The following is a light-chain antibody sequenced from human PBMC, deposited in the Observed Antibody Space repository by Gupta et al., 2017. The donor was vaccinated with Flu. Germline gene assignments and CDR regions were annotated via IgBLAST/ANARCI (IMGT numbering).Light chain of an antibody. J-gene: IGKJ4*01. Sequence: DIQMTPSPSSLSASVGDRVTITCQASQDISNYLNWYQQKPGKAPKLLIYDASNLETGVPSRFSGSGSGTDFTFTISSLQPEDISTYYCQQYDNLPPLTFGGGTQVEIK. CDR3: QQYDNLPPLT. CDR2: DAS. CDR1: QDISNY. V-gene: IGKV1-33*01.